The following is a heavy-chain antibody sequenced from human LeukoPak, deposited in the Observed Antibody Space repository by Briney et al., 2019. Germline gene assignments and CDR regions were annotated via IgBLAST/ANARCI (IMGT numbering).Heavy chain of an antibody. CDR1: GGSFSGYY. D-gene: IGHD2-8*01. CDR2: INHSGST. Sequence: SETLSLTCAVYGGSFSGYYWSWIRQPPGKGLEWIGEINHSGSTNYNPSLKSRVTISVDTSKNQFSLKLSSVTAADTAVYYCASRDCTNGVCYRGNWFDPWGQGTLVTVSS. J-gene: IGHJ5*02. V-gene: IGHV4-34*01. CDR3: ASRDCTNGVCYRGNWFDP.